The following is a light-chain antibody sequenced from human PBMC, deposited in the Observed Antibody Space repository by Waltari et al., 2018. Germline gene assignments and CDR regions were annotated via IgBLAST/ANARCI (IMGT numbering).Light chain of an antibody. V-gene: IGLV3-21*04. Sequence: SYELTQPPSLSVAPGMTALITCGGDNIGSKSVHWYQRKPGQAPVLVISYEKDRPSGIPERFSGSNSGNTATLTISRVEAGDEGDYYCQVWDANNEPGVFGTGTEVTVL. CDR3: QVWDANNEPGV. CDR2: YEK. J-gene: IGLJ1*01. CDR1: NIGSKS.